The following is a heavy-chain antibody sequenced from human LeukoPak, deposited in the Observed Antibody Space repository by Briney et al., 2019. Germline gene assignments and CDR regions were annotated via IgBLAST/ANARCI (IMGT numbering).Heavy chain of an antibody. CDR1: GGSISSYY. V-gene: IGHV4-59*01. Sequence: SSETLSLTCTVSGGSISSYYWSWIRQPPGKGLEWIGYIYYSGSTNYNPSLKSRVTISVDTSKNQFSLKLSSVTAADTAVYYCARGVPNCSGGSCYSGVFDYWGQGTLVTVSS. CDR3: ARGVPNCSGGSCYSGVFDY. J-gene: IGHJ4*02. CDR2: IYYSGST. D-gene: IGHD2-15*01.